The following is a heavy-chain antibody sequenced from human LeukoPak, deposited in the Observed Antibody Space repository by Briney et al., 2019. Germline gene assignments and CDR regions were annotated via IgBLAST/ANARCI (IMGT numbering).Heavy chain of an antibody. CDR3: ARGPDYYGSGSYYKISLDLDY. Sequence: GRSLRLSCAASGFTFSSYAMHWVRQAPGKGLEWVAVISYDGSNKYYADSVKGRFTISRDNSKNTLYLQMNSLRAEDTAVYYCARGPDYYGSGSYYKISLDLDYWGQGTLVTVSS. D-gene: IGHD3-10*01. V-gene: IGHV3-30-3*01. J-gene: IGHJ4*02. CDR2: ISYDGSNK. CDR1: GFTFSSYA.